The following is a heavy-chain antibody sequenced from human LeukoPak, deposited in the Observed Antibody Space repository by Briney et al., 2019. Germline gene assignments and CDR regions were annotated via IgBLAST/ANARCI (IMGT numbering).Heavy chain of an antibody. D-gene: IGHD3-10*01. J-gene: IGHJ4*02. CDR1: GLTVGSYS. CDR3: ARKSASGNYPLDY. Sequence: QAGGSLRLSCAASGLTVGSYSMTCVRQAPGKGLEWVSVMSADSATTFYADSVKGRFTISRDNAKNTVFLQMSSLRAEDTALYYCARKSASGNYPLDYWGQGTLVTVSS. V-gene: IGHV3-23*01. CDR2: MSADSATT.